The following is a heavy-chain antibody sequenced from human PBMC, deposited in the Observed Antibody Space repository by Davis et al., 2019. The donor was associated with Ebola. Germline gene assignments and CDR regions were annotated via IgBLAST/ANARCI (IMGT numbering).Heavy chain of an antibody. J-gene: IGHJ4*02. Sequence: MPSETLSLTCAVYGGPFSGYYWSWIRKPPGKGLEVIGEINHSGSTNYNPSLKSRVTISVDTSTNQFSLKLSSVTAADTAVYYCASSRNYYGSGSYYNDRDYWGQGTLVTVSS. CDR2: INHSGST. V-gene: IGHV4-34*01. CDR1: GGPFSGYY. D-gene: IGHD3-10*01. CDR3: ASSRNYYGSGSYYNDRDY.